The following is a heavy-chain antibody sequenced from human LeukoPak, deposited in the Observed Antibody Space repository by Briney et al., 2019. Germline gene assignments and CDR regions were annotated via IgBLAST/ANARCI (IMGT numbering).Heavy chain of an antibody. CDR3: ARTGKDSSGYYTDY. Sequence: GGSLRLSCVASGFTFSRYSMNWVRQAPGKGLEWVSSISTSSTYIYYADSVKGRSTISRDNAKNSLYLQMNSLRAEDTAVYFCARTGKDSSGYYTDYWGQGILVTVSS. V-gene: IGHV3-21*01. CDR2: ISTSSTYI. J-gene: IGHJ4*02. CDR1: GFTFSRYS. D-gene: IGHD3-22*01.